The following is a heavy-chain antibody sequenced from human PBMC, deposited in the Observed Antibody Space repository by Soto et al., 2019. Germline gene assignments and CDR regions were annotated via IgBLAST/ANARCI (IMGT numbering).Heavy chain of an antibody. D-gene: IGHD2-15*01. CDR3: ARGVVAADYYDMDV. CDR1: GFTFSSYG. Sequence: GGSLILSCAASGFTFSSYGMHWVRQAPGKGLEWVAVIWYDGSNKYYADSVKDRFTISRDNSKNTLYLQMNSLRAEDTAVYYCARGVVAADYYDMDVWGKGTAVTVS. V-gene: IGHV3-33*01. CDR2: IWYDGSNK. J-gene: IGHJ6*03.